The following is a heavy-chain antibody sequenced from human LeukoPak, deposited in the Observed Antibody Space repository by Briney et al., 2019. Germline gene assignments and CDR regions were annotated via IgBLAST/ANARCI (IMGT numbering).Heavy chain of an antibody. V-gene: IGHV4-39*07. CDR3: ARRRSGWNDVFDY. CDR2: IYYSGST. Sequence: SETLSLTCTVSGGSISSTSYYWDWIRQPPGKGLEWIGSIYYSGSTYYSPSLKSRVTISVDTSKNQFSLKLRSVTAADTAVYYCARRRSGWNDVFDYWGQGTLVTVSS. J-gene: IGHJ4*02. D-gene: IGHD1-1*01. CDR1: GGSISSTSYY.